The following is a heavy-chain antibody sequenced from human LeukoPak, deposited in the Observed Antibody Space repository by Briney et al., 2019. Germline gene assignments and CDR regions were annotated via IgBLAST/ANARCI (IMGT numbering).Heavy chain of an antibody. D-gene: IGHD1-26*01. CDR3: ARDLGSFNVGTAHFDC. J-gene: IGHJ4*02. V-gene: IGHV3-33*01. Sequence: GGSLRLSCAASGFPFSSFGFHWVRQAPGKGLEWVAVIWHDGSKKYYADSVKGRFTISRDDSRTTLYLQMISLRVEDTAVYYCARDLGSFNVGTAHFDCWGQGTLVTVPS. CDR1: GFPFSSFG. CDR2: IWHDGSKK.